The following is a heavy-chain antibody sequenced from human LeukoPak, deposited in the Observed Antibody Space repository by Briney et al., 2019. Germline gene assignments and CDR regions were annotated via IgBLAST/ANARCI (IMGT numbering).Heavy chain of an antibody. CDR3: VRDGEGWVATSLDY. CDR2: ISSSGSTT. CDR1: GFTFRSYK. Sequence: GGSLRLSCAVSGFTFRSYKMNWVRQAAGKGLEWVSYISSSGSTTHYADSVKGRFSISRDNAQNSLYLQMNSLRVEDTAVYYCVRDGEGWVATSLDYWGQGTLVTVST. V-gene: IGHV3-48*03. J-gene: IGHJ4*02. D-gene: IGHD5-12*01.